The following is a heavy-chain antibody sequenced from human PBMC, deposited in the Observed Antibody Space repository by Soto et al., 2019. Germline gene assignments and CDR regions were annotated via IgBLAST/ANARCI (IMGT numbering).Heavy chain of an antibody. Sequence: GASVKVSCKASGGTFSSYAISWVRQAPGQGLEWMGGIIPIFGTANYAQKFQGRVTITADESTSTAYMELSSLRSEDTAVYYCCILVDSPSPYYYYYGMDVWGQGTTVTVSS. CDR3: CILVDSPSPYYYYYGMDV. J-gene: IGHJ6*02. CDR1: GGTFSSYA. V-gene: IGHV1-69*13. CDR2: IIPIFGTA. D-gene: IGHD6-6*01.